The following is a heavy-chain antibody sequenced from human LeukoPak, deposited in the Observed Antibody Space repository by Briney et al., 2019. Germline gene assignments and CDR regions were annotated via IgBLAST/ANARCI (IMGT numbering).Heavy chain of an antibody. D-gene: IGHD3-10*01. CDR1: GDTFTTYA. J-gene: IGHJ6*02. V-gene: IGHV1-3*01. Sequence: ASVKVSCKASGDTFTTYAMHWVRQAPGQRPEWMGRINGGNANTKYSQKFQGRVTITRDTSANTAYMELSSLISEDTAIYYCARVRDYGSGSYPPYYYGMDVWGQGTTVTVSS. CDR3: ARVRDYGSGSYPPYYYGMDV. CDR2: INGGNANT.